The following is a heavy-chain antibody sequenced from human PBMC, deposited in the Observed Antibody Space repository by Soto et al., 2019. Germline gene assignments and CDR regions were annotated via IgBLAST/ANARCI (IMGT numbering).Heavy chain of an antibody. D-gene: IGHD3-22*01. CDR2: IYYSGST. V-gene: IGHV4-61*01. CDR1: GGSVSSGSYY. J-gene: IGHJ4*02. Sequence: SETLSLTCTVSGGSVSSGSYYWSWIRQPPGKGLEWIGYIYYSGSTNYNPSLKSRVTISVDTSKNQFSLKLSSVTAADTAVYYCARDWAIGYDSSGYSNWGQGTLVTVSS. CDR3: ARDWAIGYDSSGYSN.